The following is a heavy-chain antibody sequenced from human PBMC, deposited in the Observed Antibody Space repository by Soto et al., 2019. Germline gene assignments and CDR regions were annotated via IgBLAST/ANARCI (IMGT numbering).Heavy chain of an antibody. V-gene: IGHV1-24*01. CDR2: FDPEDGET. Sequence: ASVKVSCKVSGYTLTELSMHWVRQAPGKGLEWMGGFDPEDGETIYAQKFQGRVTITADESTSTAYMELSSLRSEDTAVYYCASWASSSLPFDYWGQGTLVTVSS. CDR3: ASWASSSLPFDY. CDR1: GYTLTELS. J-gene: IGHJ4*02. D-gene: IGHD6-13*01.